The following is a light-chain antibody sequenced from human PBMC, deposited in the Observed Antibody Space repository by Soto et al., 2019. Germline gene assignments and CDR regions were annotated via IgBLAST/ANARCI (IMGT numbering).Light chain of an antibody. CDR3: QQYGSLRT. CDR1: QSVSSSY. CDR2: GAT. Sequence: EIVLTQSPGTLSLSPGERATLSCRASQSVSSSYLAWHQQKPGQAHRLLIYGATSRTTGIPDWIGGSASGTDFPLTISILEHEVVTVYYCQQYGSLRTFGQGTKVDIK. V-gene: IGKV3-20*01. J-gene: IGKJ1*01.